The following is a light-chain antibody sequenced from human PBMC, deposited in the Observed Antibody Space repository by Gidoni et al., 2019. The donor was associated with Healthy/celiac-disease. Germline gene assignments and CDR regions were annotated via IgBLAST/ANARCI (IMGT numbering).Light chain of an antibody. CDR3: QQYNSYWT. CDR2: KAS. Sequence: DIQMTQSPSTLSASVGARVTITCRASQSISSWLAWYQQKPGKAPKLLIYKASSLESGVPSGFSGSGSGTEFPLTISSLQPDDFATYYCQQYNSYWTFGQGTKVEIK. J-gene: IGKJ1*01. CDR1: QSISSW. V-gene: IGKV1-5*03.